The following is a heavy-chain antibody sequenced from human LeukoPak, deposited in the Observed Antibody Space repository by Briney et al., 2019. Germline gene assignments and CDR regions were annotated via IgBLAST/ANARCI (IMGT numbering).Heavy chain of an antibody. CDR2: ISAYNDVT. J-gene: IGHJ3*02. V-gene: IGHV1-18*01. CDR3: ARGSQDAFDI. CDR1: GYTFTTYG. Sequence: ASVKVSCKASGYTFTTYGISWVRQAPGQGLEWMGWISAYNDVTNVAQKFQGRVSMTTDTSTSTAYMELRSLRSDDTAVYYCARGSQDAFDIWGQGTMVTVSS.